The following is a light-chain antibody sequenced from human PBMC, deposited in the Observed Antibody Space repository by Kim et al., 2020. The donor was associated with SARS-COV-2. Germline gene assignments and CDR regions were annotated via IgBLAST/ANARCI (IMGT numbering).Light chain of an antibody. V-gene: IGLV3-19*01. CDR1: SLRSYY. Sequence: ALGQTVRITCQGDSLRSYYASWYQQKPGQAPVLVIYSKNNRPSGIPDRFSGSSSGNTASLTITGAQAEDEADYYCQSRDSGGNHFVFGTGTKVTVL. J-gene: IGLJ1*01. CDR2: SKN. CDR3: QSRDSGGNHFV.